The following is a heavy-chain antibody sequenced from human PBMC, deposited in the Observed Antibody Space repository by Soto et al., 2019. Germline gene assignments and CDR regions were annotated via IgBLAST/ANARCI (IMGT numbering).Heavy chain of an antibody. CDR1: GGSISSGDYY. V-gene: IGHV4-30-4*01. CDR3: ARNGYYYDSYGMDV. CDR2: IYYSGSA. J-gene: IGHJ6*02. D-gene: IGHD3-22*01. Sequence: SETLSLTCTVSGGSISSGDYYWSWIRQPPGKGLEWIGYIYYSGSAYYNPSLKSRVTISVDTSKNQFSLKLSSVTAADTAVYYCARNGYYYDSYGMDVWGQGTTVTVSS.